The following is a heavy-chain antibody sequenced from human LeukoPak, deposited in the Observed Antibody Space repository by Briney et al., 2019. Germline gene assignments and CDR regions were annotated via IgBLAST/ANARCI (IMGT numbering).Heavy chain of an antibody. CDR1: GGSISSSNW. D-gene: IGHD4-17*01. Sequence: SETLSLTCAVSGGSISSSNWWSWVRQPPGKGLEWIGEIYHSGSTNYNPSLKSRVTISVDKSKNQFSLKLSSVTAADTAVYYCARYDYGDFPMPPYFDYWGQGTLVTVSS. J-gene: IGHJ4*02. CDR2: IYHSGST. V-gene: IGHV4-4*02. CDR3: ARYDYGDFPMPPYFDY.